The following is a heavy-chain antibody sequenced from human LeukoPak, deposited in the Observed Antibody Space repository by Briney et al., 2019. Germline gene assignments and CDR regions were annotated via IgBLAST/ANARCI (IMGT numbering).Heavy chain of an antibody. V-gene: IGHV1-69*13. D-gene: IGHD6-13*01. J-gene: IGHJ4*02. CDR1: GGTFSSYA. CDR3: AREQQQLVPLFDY. Sequence: GASVKVSCKASGGTFSSYAISWVRQAPGQGLEWMGGIIPIFGTANYAQKFQGRVTITADESTSTAYMELSSLRAEDTAVYYCAREQQQLVPLFDYWGQGTLVTVSS. CDR2: IIPIFGTA.